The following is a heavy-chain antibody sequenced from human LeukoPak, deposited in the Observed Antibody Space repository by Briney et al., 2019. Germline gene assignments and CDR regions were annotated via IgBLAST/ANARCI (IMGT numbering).Heavy chain of an antibody. Sequence: GGSLRLSCAASGFTFSSYGMHWVRQAPGKGLEWVAVISYDGSNKYYADSVKGRFTISRDNSKNTLYLQMNRLRAEDTAVYYCAKDAHSGSSYYYYYGMDVWGQGTTVTVSS. D-gene: IGHD1-26*01. V-gene: IGHV3-30*18. CDR2: ISYDGSNK. CDR1: GFTFSSYG. CDR3: AKDAHSGSSYYYYYGMDV. J-gene: IGHJ6*02.